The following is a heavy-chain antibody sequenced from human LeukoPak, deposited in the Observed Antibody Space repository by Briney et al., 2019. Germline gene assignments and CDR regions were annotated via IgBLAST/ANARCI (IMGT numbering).Heavy chain of an antibody. CDR2: ISVSGGTS. Sequence: LGGSLRLSCAASGFTFSSYAMSWVRQAPGKGLEWVSGISVSGGTSYYADSVKGRFTISRENSRNTLYLQMNSLRAEDTAVYYCAKESGSGYYVSPDYWGQGTLVTVSS. CDR1: GFTFSSYA. J-gene: IGHJ4*02. V-gene: IGHV3-23*01. D-gene: IGHD3-22*01. CDR3: AKESGSGYYVSPDY.